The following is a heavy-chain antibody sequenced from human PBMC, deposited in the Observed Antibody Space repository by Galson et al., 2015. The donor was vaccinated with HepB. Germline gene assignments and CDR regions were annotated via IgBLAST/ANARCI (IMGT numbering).Heavy chain of an antibody. CDR3: AKDAHSHMGSPTYYYMDV. CDR2: ISGSGGST. V-gene: IGHV3-23*01. Sequence: SLRLSCAASGFTFSSYAMSWVRQAPGKGLEWVSAISGSGGSTYYADSVKGRFTISRDNSKNTLYLQMNSLRAEDTAVYYCAKDAHSHMGSPTYYYMDVWGKGTTVTVSS. CDR1: GFTFSSYA. D-gene: IGHD2-15*01. J-gene: IGHJ6*03.